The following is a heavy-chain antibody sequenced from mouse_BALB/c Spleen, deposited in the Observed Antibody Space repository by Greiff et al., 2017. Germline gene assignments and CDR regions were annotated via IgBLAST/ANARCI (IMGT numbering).Heavy chain of an antibody. V-gene: IGHV5-17*02. CDR3: ARRRVYYYGSSYENYYAMDY. Sequence: EVQLVESGGGLVQPGGSRKLSCAASGFTFSSFGMHWVRQAPEKGLEWVAYISSGSSTIYYADTVKGRFTISRDNPKNTLFLQMTSLRSEDTAMYYCARRRVYYYGSSYENYYAMDYWGQGTSVTVSS. D-gene: IGHD1-1*01. CDR1: GFTFSSFG. J-gene: IGHJ4*01. CDR2: ISSGSSTI.